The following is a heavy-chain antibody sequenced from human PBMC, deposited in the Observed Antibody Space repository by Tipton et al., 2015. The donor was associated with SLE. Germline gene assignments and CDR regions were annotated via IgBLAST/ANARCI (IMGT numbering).Heavy chain of an antibody. J-gene: IGHJ4*02. Sequence: QLVQSGGGLVQPGGSLRLSCAASGFTFSSYWMSWVRQAPGKGLEWVAAIKPDGSVTYFVDSVKGRFTISRDNAKSSLYLQMSYLRAEDTAVYYCGVIYWGQGTLVIVSS. V-gene: IGHV3-7*01. D-gene: IGHD2-21*01. CDR2: IKPDGSVT. CDR1: GFTFSSYW. CDR3: GVIY.